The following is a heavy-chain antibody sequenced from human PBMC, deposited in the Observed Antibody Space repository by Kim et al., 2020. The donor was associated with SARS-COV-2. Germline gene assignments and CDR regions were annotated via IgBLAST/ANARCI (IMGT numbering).Heavy chain of an antibody. J-gene: IGHJ4*02. Sequence: YSPSFQGQVTISADKSISTAYLQWSSLKASETAMYYCARPIYSSSWYYFDYWGQGTLVTVSS. V-gene: IGHV5-51*01. CDR3: ARPIYSSSWYYFDY. D-gene: IGHD6-13*01.